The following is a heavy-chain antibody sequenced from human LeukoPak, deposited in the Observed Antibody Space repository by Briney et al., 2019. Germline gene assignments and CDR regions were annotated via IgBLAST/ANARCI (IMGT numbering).Heavy chain of an antibody. Sequence: GGSLRLSCAASGFTFSSYWMSWVRQAPGKGLEWVANIKQDGSEKYYVDSVKSRFTISRDNAKNSLYLQMNSLRAEDTAVYYCARDAPPYSSGWFDPWGQGTLVTVSS. V-gene: IGHV3-7*04. CDR3: ARDAPPYSSGWFDP. J-gene: IGHJ5*02. CDR1: GFTFSSYW. D-gene: IGHD6-19*01. CDR2: IKQDGSEK.